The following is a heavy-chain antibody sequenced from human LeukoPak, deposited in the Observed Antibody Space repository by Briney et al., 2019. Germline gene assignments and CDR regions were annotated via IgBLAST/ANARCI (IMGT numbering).Heavy chain of an antibody. J-gene: IGHJ6*02. CDR2: IKKDRSEK. CDR1: GFTFNNYW. CDR3: ASLYGIDV. V-gene: IGHV3-7*01. Sequence: GGSLRLSCAASGFTFNNYWMTWVRQAPGKGLEWVANIKKDRSEKYYVDSVKGRFTISRDNAKNLAFLQMNSLRAEDTAVYYCASLYGIDVWSQGSTVTVSS.